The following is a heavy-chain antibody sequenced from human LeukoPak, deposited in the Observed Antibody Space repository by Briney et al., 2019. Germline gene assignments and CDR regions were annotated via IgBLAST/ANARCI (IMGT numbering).Heavy chain of an antibody. Sequence: GGSLRLSCVASGFTFRSYGMHWVRQAPGKGLEWVAVIWYDGSDKYYADSVKGRFTISRDNSKNTLYLQMNSLRAEDTAVYYCAREGPTVTTGAFDYWGQGTLVTVSS. CDR2: IWYDGSDK. V-gene: IGHV3-33*01. CDR3: AREGPTVTTGAFDY. D-gene: IGHD4-17*01. J-gene: IGHJ4*02. CDR1: GFTFRSYG.